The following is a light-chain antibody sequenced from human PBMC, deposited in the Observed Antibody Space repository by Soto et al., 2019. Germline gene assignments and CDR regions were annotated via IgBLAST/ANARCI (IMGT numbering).Light chain of an antibody. V-gene: IGKV3-11*01. CDR3: QHRSNWLT. J-gene: IGKJ4*01. CDR2: DAS. Sequence: EIVLTQSPATLSLSPGERATLSCRASQSVSSYLAWYQQKPGQAPRLLIYDASNSATGIPARFSGSGSGTDFTLNISSLEPEDFAVYYCQHRSNWLTFGGGTKVEIK. CDR1: QSVSSY.